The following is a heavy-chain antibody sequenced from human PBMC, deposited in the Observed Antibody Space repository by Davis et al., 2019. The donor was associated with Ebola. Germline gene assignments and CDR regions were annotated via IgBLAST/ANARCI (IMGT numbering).Heavy chain of an antibody. V-gene: IGHV3-23*01. CDR2: LGTSADT. CDR1: GFIFSTYV. D-gene: IGHD2/OR15-2a*01. J-gene: IGHJ3*01. CDR3: AKDNRNIWSEV. Sequence: GESLKISCSASGFIFSTYVMSWVRQAPGKGLEWVSTLGTSADTYYADSVKGRFTISRDNSKNTLYLQMNDLRVEDTAIYYCAKDNRNIWSEVWGQGTMVTVSS.